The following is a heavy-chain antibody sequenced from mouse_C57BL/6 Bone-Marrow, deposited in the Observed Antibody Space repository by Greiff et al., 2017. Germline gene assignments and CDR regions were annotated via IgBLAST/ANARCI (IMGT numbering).Heavy chain of an antibody. J-gene: IGHJ2*01. CDR2: ILPGSGST. Sequence: QVQLQQSGAELMKPGASVKLSCKATGYTFTGYWIEWVKQRPGHGLEWIGEILPGSGSTNYNEKFKGKATFTAETSSNNAYMHLCSLTTEDSSIYYRARTGCCGSSYYPFDYWGQGTTLTVSS. V-gene: IGHV1-9*01. D-gene: IGHD1-1*01. CDR3: ARTGCCGSSYYPFDY. CDR1: GYTFTGYW.